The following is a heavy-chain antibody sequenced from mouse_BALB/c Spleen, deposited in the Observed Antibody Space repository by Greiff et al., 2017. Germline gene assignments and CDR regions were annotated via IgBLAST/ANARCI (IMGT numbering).Heavy chain of an antibody. CDR3: GGPVGSAYFDD. Sequence: EVQLMESGAGLVKPGGSLKLSCAASGYTFTSYYMNWVRQIPGKRLELVGAINSNGGSTYYPDTVKGRSTISRDNAKNTLYQQKSRRRSEETALYYYGGPVGSAYFDDWGAGTTLTVSS. J-gene: IGHJ2*01. CDR2: INSNGGST. CDR1: GYTFTSYY. V-gene: IGHV5-6-2*01. D-gene: IGHD1-3*01.